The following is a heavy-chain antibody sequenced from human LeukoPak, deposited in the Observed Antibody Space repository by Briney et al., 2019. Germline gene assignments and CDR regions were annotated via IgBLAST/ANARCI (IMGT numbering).Heavy chain of an antibody. CDR1: GGSFSGYY. J-gene: IGHJ5*02. V-gene: IGHV4-34*01. CDR2: INHSGST. D-gene: IGHD4-23*01. Sequence: SETLSLTCAVYGGSFSGYYWSWIRQPPGKGLEWIGEINHSGSTYYNPSLKSRVTISVDTSKNQFSLKLSSVTAADTAVYYCARPYLRGTVVNNWFDPWGQGTLVTVSS. CDR3: ARPYLRGTVVNNWFDP.